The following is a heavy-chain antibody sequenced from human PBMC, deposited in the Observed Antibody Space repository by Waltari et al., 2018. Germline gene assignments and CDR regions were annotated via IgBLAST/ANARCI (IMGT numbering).Heavy chain of an antibody. V-gene: IGHV3-43D*03. CDR1: GFKFDDYA. CDR3: ARERNSLYYYAMDV. Sequence: EVQLVESGGLVVQPGGSLRLSCAASGFKFDDYAMYWVRQAPGKGQEWVSFINWDASVVDYGDSVKGLIIVSRDNRKNSLYLQFNSLQPEDTALYYCARERNSLYYYAMDVWGQGTTVTVSS. CDR2: INWDASVV. J-gene: IGHJ6*02.